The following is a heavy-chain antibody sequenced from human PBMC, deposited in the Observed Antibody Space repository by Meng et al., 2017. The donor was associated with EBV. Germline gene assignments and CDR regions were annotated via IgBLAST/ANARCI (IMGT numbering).Heavy chain of an antibody. D-gene: IGHD3-16*02. CDR1: GSTFTSYG. J-gene: IGHJ4*02. V-gene: IGHV1-18*01. Sequence: QVQRVQSGTEVQKPGPSVKVPCKASGSTFTSYGISWVRQAPGQGLEWMGWISAYNGNTNYAQKLQGRVTMTTDTSTSTAYMELRSLRSDDTAVYYCARVRTFGGVIPPDYWGQGTLVTVSS. CDR2: ISAYNGNT. CDR3: ARVRTFGGVIPPDY.